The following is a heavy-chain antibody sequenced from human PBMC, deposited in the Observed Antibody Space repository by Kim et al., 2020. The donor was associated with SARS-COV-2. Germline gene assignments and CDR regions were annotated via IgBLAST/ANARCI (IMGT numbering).Heavy chain of an antibody. CDR1: GFTFSSYS. V-gene: IGHV3-21*01. Sequence: GGSLRLSCAASGFTFSSYSMNWVRQAPGKGLEWVSSISSSSSYIYYADSVKGRFTISRDNAKNSLYLQMNSLRAEDTAVYYCARGGGWYEDAFDIWGQGTMVTVSS. CDR3: ARGGGWYEDAFDI. CDR2: ISSSSSYI. J-gene: IGHJ3*02. D-gene: IGHD6-19*01.